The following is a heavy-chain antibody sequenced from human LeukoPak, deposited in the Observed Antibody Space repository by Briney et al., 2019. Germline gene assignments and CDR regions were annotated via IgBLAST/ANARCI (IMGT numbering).Heavy chain of an antibody. Sequence: PGGSLRLSCAASGFTFSTYETNWVRQAPGEGLEWVSYISASGSTIYYTDSVKGRFTISRDNAKNSLYLQMSSLRAEDTATYYCARKGGFDFWGQGTLVTVSS. CDR1: GFTFSTYE. CDR2: ISASGSTI. V-gene: IGHV3-48*03. J-gene: IGHJ4*02. CDR3: ARKGGFDF. D-gene: IGHD3-16*01.